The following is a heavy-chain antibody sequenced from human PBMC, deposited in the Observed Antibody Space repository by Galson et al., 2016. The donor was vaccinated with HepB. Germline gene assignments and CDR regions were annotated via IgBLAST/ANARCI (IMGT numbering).Heavy chain of an antibody. CDR2: IPGQRS. CDR1: VGHLRSPYW. CDR3: ATVRAGCSSTSCYIDH. D-gene: IGHD2-2*01. Sequence: TLSRILGVSVGHLRSPYWWTGARQSPTKGRVGVGDIPGQRSNYNPSFTRRPTISVDSSRNQFSLNLNSVPAADTPVYYCATVRAGCSSTSCYIDHWGQGTLVTVSS. J-gene: IGHJ4*02. V-gene: IGHV4-4*02.